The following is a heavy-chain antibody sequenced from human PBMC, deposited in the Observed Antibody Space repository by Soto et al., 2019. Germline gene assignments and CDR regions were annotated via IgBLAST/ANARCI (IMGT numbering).Heavy chain of an antibody. J-gene: IGHJ4*02. CDR2: IYHSGST. CDR1: GDSISSNNW. V-gene: IGHV4-4*02. CDR3: ASRYSYSWDSYFNY. Sequence: QVQLQESGPGLVKPSGTLSLTCAVSGDSISSNNWWSWVRQSPGKGLEWLGEIYHSGSTYYNPSLTSRVTTSIDMSRSQCSLKRSSVTAADTAVYYCASRYSYSWDSYFNYWGQGTLVTVSS. D-gene: IGHD6-13*01.